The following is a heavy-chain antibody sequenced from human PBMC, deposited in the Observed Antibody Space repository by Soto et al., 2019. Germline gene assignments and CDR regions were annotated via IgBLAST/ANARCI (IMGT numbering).Heavy chain of an antibody. CDR1: GGSVSSCSYY. CDR3: ARGVDTAMVYYFDY. D-gene: IGHD5-18*01. CDR2: IYYSGST. Sequence: PSETLSLTCTVSGGSVSSCSYYWSWIRQPPGKGLEWIGYIYYSGSTNYNPSLKSRVTISVDTSKNQFSLKLSSVTAADTAVYYCARGVDTAMVYYFDYWGQGTLVTVSS. J-gene: IGHJ4*02. V-gene: IGHV4-61*01.